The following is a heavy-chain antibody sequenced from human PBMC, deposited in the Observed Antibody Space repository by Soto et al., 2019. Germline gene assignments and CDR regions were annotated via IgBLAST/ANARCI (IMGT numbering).Heavy chain of an antibody. J-gene: IGHJ4*02. V-gene: IGHV3-30-3*01. D-gene: IGHD3-22*01. CDR2: ISDDGSNK. CDR1: GFTFSSYA. CDR3: ARDRVDTAMVYYDGSCYYGAKIDY. Sequence: QVQLVESGGGVVQPGRSLRLSCAASGFTFSSYAMHWVRQAPGKGLEWVAVISDDGSNKYYADSVKGRFTISRDNSKNTLYLQMNSLRAEDTAVYYCARDRVDTAMVYYDGSCYYGAKIDYWGQGTLVTVSS.